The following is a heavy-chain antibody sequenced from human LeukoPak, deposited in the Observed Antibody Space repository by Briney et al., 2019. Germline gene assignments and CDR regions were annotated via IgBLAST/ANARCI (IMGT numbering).Heavy chain of an antibody. CDR1: GGSISSSSYY. CDR2: IYYSGST. D-gene: IGHD5-24*01. V-gene: IGHV4-39*07. J-gene: IGHJ3*02. CDR3: ARVEMATMNAFDI. Sequence: PSETLSLTCTVSGGSISSSSYYWGWIRQPPGKGLEWIGSIYYSGSTYYNPSLKSRVTISVDTSKNQFSLKLSSVTAADTAVYYCARVEMATMNAFDIWGQGTMVTVSS.